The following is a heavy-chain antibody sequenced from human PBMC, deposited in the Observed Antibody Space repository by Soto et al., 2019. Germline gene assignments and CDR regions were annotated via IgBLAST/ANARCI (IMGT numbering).Heavy chain of an antibody. V-gene: IGHV4-31*03. D-gene: IGHD2-2*01. Sequence: QVQLQESGPGLVKPSQTLSLTCTVSGGSITSSGYYWSWIRQHPGEGPGWIGFTSNSGSTSYNPSLKSRVTISVDTSSNQFSLNLKSVTAADTAVYYCARGGGSTKVDYWGQGTLVTVSP. CDR1: GGSITSSGYY. CDR2: TSNSGST. J-gene: IGHJ4*02. CDR3: ARGGGSTKVDY.